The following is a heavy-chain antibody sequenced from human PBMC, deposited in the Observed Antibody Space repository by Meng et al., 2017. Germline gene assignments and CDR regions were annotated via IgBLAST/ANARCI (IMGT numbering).Heavy chain of an antibody. Sequence: SVKVSCKASGGTFSSYAISWVRQAPGQGLEWMGGIIPIFGTANYAQKFQGRVTITTDESTSTAYMELSSLRSEDTAVYYCARDTLLMGYSSSGGAAFDIWGQGTRVTV. CDR3: ARDTLLMGYSSSGGAAFDI. CDR2: IIPIFGTA. J-gene: IGHJ3*02. D-gene: IGHD6-13*01. CDR1: GGTFSSYA. V-gene: IGHV1-69*05.